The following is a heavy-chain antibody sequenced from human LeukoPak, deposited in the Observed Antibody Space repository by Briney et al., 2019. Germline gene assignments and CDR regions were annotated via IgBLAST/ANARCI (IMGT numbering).Heavy chain of an antibody. Sequence: PSETLSLTCTVSGGSISSSSYYWGWIRQPPGKGLEWIGSIYHSGSTYYNPSLKSRVTISVDTSKNQFSLKLSSVTAADTAVYYCAREFESVYSAPFDYWGQGTLVTVSS. CDR2: IYHSGST. V-gene: IGHV4-39*07. CDR3: AREFESVYSAPFDY. D-gene: IGHD5-18*01. J-gene: IGHJ4*02. CDR1: GGSISSSSYY.